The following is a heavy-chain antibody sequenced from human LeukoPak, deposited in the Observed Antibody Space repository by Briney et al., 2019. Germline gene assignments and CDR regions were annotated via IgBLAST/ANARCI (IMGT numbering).Heavy chain of an antibody. J-gene: IGHJ5*02. CDR3: ARGQGYCSSTSCPDWFDP. CDR1: GGTFSSYA. V-gene: IGHV1-69*05. Sequence: SVKVSCKASGGTFSSYAISWVRQAPGQGLEWMGGIIPIFGTANYAQKFQGRVTITTDESTSTAYMELSSLRSEDTAAYYCARGQGYCSSTSCPDWFDPWGQGTLVTVSS. D-gene: IGHD2-2*01. CDR2: IIPIFGTA.